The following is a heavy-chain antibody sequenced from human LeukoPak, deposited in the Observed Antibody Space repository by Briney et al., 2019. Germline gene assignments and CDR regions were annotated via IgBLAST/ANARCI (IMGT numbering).Heavy chain of an antibody. CDR2: IRNDEVSK. CDR1: GFTFRSYA. V-gene: IGHV3-30*02. CDR3: ARQRGSGCLDY. J-gene: IGHJ4*02. D-gene: IGHD6-19*01. Sequence: GGSLRLSCAASGFTFRSYAMHWVRQAPGKGLEWVALIRNDEVSKYYAESVKGRFTISRDNAKNSLSLQMNSLRAEDTAVYYCARQRGSGCLDYWGQGTLVTVSS.